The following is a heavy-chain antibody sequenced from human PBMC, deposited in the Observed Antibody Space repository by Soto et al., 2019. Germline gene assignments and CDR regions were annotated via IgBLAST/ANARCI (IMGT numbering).Heavy chain of an antibody. CDR3: ARVGPYASGTYSFRHNRFDP. V-gene: IGHV3-15*07. CDR1: GFTFSNAW. CDR2: IKSKTDGGTT. D-gene: IGHD3-10*01. Sequence: GGSLRLSCAASGFTFSNAWMNWVRQAPGKGLEWVGRIKSKTDGGTTDYAAPVKGRFTISIDKSENTMYLQMNSLRAEDTAVYYCARVGPYASGTYSFRHNRFDPWGQGTQVTVSS. J-gene: IGHJ5*02.